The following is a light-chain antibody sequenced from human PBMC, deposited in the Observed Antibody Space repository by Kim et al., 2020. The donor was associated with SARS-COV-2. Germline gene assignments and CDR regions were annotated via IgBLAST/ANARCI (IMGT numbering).Light chain of an antibody. CDR1: NIGRKN. Sequence: SYELTQPLSVSVALGQTARITCGGNNIGRKNVHWYQQKPGQAPVLVIYKDSDRPSGIPERFSGSNSGTTATLTISRAQAGDEADYYCQVWDSSTGVFGGGTQLTVL. J-gene: IGLJ3*02. V-gene: IGLV3-9*01. CDR3: QVWDSSTGV. CDR2: KDS.